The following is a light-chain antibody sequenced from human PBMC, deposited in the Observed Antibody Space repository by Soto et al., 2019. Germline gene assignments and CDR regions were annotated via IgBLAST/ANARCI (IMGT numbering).Light chain of an antibody. CDR1: QSVSSN. CDR3: QQYYNWPIT. J-gene: IGKJ5*01. CDR2: GAS. V-gene: IGKV3-15*01. Sequence: EIVMTQSQATLSVSPGERATLSCRASQSVSSNLAWYQQKPGQAPRLLIYGASTRATGIPARFSGSGSGTEFTLTISSLQSEDFAVYYCQQYYNWPITFGQGTRLDIK.